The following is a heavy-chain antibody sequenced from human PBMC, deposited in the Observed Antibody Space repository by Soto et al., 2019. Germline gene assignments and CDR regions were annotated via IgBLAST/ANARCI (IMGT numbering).Heavy chain of an antibody. Sequence: SETLSLTCTVYGGSFSSFYWSWIRQSPGKGLEWIGEIHHSGTTNYNPSLKSRVTISVDTSKNQFSLELTSVTAADTALYYCARLNYYASSGYYALSSFQHWGQGTVVT. CDR1: GGSFSSFY. V-gene: IGHV4-34*01. D-gene: IGHD3-22*01. J-gene: IGHJ1*01. CDR3: ARLNYYASSGYYALSSFQH. CDR2: IHHSGTT.